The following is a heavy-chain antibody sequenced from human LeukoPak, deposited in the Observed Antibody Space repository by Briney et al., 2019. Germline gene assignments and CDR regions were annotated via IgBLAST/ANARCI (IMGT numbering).Heavy chain of an antibody. CDR1: GGTFSSYA. V-gene: IGHV1-69*13. J-gene: IGHJ4*02. Sequence: SVKVSCKASGGTFSSYAISWVRQAPGQGLEWMGGNIPIFGTANYAQKFQGRVTVTADESTSTAYMELSSLRSEDTAVYYCAREYLDGYNLDYYFDYWGQGTLVTVSS. CDR3: AREYLDGYNLDYYFDY. D-gene: IGHD5-24*01. CDR2: NIPIFGTA.